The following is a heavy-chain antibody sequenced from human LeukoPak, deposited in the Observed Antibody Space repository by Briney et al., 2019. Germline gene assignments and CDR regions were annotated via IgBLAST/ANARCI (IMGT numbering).Heavy chain of an antibody. CDR1: GVTFTAYL. V-gene: IGHV3-30-3*01. CDR3: VRESEYYFDHSASFDY. CDR2: MSSDGNAM. J-gene: IGHJ4*02. Sequence: GRSLRLSCAASGVTFTAYLIHWVRQAPGKGLEWVAVMSSDGNAMFYADSVKGRFTISRDNSKNTLYLQMNSLRAEDTAVYYCVRESEYYFDHSASFDYWGQGPLVTVSS. D-gene: IGHD3-22*01.